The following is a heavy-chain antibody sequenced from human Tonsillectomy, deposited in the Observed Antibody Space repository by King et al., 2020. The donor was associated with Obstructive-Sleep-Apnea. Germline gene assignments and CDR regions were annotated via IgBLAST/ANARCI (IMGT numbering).Heavy chain of an antibody. CDR3: AREPAFLFKGNGYFDY. Sequence: VQLVESGGGLVQPGGSLRLSCTVSGFTVSSNYMSWVRQAPGKGLERVSVTYSGGSAYYADSVKGRFIISRDNSKTTLYLEMNGLRAEDTAVYYCAREPAFLFKGNGYFDYWGQGTLVTVSS. J-gene: IGHJ4*02. CDR1: GFTVSSNY. CDR2: TYSGGSA. D-gene: IGHD3-3*02. V-gene: IGHV3-66*01.